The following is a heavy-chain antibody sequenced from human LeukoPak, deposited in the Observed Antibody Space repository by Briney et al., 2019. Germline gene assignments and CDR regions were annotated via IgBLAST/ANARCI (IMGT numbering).Heavy chain of an antibody. V-gene: IGHV4-59*08. CDR2: IYYSGST. J-gene: IGHJ6*02. D-gene: IGHD3-10*01. CDR1: GGSISSYY. Sequence: SETLSLTCTVSGGSISSYYWSWIRQPPGKGLEWIGYIYYSGSTNCNPSLKSRVTISVDTSKNQFSLKLSSVTAADTAVYYCARHPYYYGSGSYWTHGMDVWGQGTTVTVSS. CDR3: ARHPYYYGSGSYWTHGMDV.